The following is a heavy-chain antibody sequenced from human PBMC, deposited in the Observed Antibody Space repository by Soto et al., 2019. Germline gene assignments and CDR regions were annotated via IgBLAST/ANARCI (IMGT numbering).Heavy chain of an antibody. Sequence: EVQLAESGGGLAQPEGSLRLSCVGSGFTFSSFEMNWVRQTPGKGLEWLSYIGRSGETIYYADSVKGRFTISRDNAKSSLFLQMNGLRDEDTGIYYCARDSRGGAARRPTFYYWGRGTLVTVSS. D-gene: IGHD6-6*01. CDR2: IGRSGETI. J-gene: IGHJ4*02. CDR3: ARDSRGGAARRPTFYY. V-gene: IGHV3-48*03. CDR1: GFTFSSFE.